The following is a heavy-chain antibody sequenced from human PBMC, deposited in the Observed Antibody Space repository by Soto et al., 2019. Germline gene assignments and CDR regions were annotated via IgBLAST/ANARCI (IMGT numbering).Heavy chain of an antibody. J-gene: IGHJ3*02. CDR3: ERDLSGWYRGYDAFDI. CDR2: ISSSSSYI. D-gene: IGHD6-19*01. V-gene: IGHV3-21*01. Sequence: EVQLVESGGGLVKPGGSLRLSCAASGFTFSSYSMNWVRQAPGKGLEWVSSISSSSSYIYYADSVKGRFTISRDNAKNSLYLQINSLRAEDMAVYYCERDLSGWYRGYDAFDIWGQGTMVTVSS. CDR1: GFTFSSYS.